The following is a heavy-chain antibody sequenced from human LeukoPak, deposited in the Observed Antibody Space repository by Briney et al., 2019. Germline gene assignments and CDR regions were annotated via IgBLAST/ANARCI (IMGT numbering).Heavy chain of an antibody. CDR2: ISWNSGSI. Sequence: PGGSLRLSCAASGFTFSRYSLNWVRQAPGKGLEWVSGISWNSGSIGYADSVKGRFTISRDNAKNSLYLQMNSLRAEDMALYYCAKSKTVTTEFDHWGQGTLVTVSS. CDR1: GFTFSRYS. J-gene: IGHJ4*02. D-gene: IGHD4-17*01. V-gene: IGHV3-9*03. CDR3: AKSKTVTTEFDH.